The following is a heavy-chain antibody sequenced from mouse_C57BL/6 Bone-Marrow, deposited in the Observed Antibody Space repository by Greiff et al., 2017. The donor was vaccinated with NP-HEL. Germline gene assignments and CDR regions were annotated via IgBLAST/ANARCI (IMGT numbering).Heavy chain of an antibody. CDR3: AKRDWAYWYFDV. V-gene: IGHV2-5*01. Sequence: VKLMESGPGLVQPSQSLSITCTVSGFSLTSYGVHWVRQSPGKGLEWLGVIWRGGSTDYNAAFMSRLSITKDNSKSQVFFKMNSLQADDTAIYYCAKRDWAYWYFDVWGTGTTVTVSS. CDR2: IWRGGST. J-gene: IGHJ1*03. CDR1: GFSLTSYG. D-gene: IGHD4-1*01.